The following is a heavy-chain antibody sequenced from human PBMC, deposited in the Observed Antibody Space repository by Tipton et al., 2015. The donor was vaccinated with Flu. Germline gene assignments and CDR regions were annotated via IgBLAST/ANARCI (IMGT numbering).Heavy chain of an antibody. D-gene: IGHD3-10*02. CDR3: ARHTGDSVRGVIDY. CDR1: GDSIGRGYC. V-gene: IGHV4-38-2*01. CDR2: IYHSGTT. J-gene: IGHJ4*02. Sequence: TLFLTCSVSGDSIGRGYCWGWIRQPPGKGLEWIGNIYHSGTTYYNPSLKSRLTISVDTSKNQFSLRLSSVTAADTAVYYCARHTGDSVRGVIDYWGQGTLVTVSS.